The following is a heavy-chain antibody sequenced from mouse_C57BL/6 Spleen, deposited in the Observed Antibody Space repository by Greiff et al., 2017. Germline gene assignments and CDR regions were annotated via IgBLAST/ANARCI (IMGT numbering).Heavy chain of an antibody. J-gene: IGHJ1*03. CDR1: GFNFTDYY. V-gene: IGHV14-2*01. Sequence: EVQGVESGAELVKPGASVKLSCTASGFNFTDYYMHWVKQRTEQGLEWIGRIDPEDGETKYAPKFQGKATITADTASNTAYLQLSSLTSEDTAVYSCARVFYVCGADRYFDVWGKGTTVTVSS. D-gene: IGHD2-1*01. CDR3: ARVFYVCGADRYFDV. CDR2: IDPEDGET.